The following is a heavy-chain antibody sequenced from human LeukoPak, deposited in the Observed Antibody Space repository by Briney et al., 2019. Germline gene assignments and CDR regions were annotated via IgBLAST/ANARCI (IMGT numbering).Heavy chain of an antibody. V-gene: IGHV4-34*01. J-gene: IGHJ4*02. CDR1: GGSFSGYY. CDR2: INHSGST. D-gene: IGHD6-6*01. CDR3: ARDGLGSSSPFYYFDY. Sequence: PSETLSLTCAVYGGSFSGYYWSWIRQPPGKGLEWIGEINHSGSTNYNHSLKRRVTISVDTSKNKFSLKLSPVTAADTAVYYCARDGLGSSSPFYYFDYWGQGTLVTVSS.